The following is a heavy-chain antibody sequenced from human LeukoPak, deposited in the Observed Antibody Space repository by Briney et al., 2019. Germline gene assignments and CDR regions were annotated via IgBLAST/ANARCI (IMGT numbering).Heavy chain of an antibody. CDR2: ISWNSGSI. J-gene: IGHJ4*02. CDR3: AKAPTRGWYGLVDY. CDR1: GFTFDDYA. Sequence: GRSLRLSCAASGFTFDDYAMHWVRQAPGKGLEWVSGISWNSGSIGYADSVKGRFTISRDNAKNSLYLQMNSLRAEDTALYYCAKAPTRGWYGLVDYWGQGTLVTVSS. D-gene: IGHD6-19*01. V-gene: IGHV3-9*01.